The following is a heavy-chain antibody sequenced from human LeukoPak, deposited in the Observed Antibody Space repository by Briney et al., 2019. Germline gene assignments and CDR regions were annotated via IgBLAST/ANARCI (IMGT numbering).Heavy chain of an antibody. D-gene: IGHD2-2*01. CDR3: ARLDQLLVVYFDY. Sequence: GGSLRLSCAVSGVTFSNYWMTWVRQAPGKGLEWVANVKQDGSEKYYVDSVKGRFIISRDNAKNSLYLQMNSLRAEDTAVYYCARLDQLLVVYFDYWGQGTLVTVSS. CDR1: GVTFSNYW. CDR2: VKQDGSEK. J-gene: IGHJ4*02. V-gene: IGHV3-7*01.